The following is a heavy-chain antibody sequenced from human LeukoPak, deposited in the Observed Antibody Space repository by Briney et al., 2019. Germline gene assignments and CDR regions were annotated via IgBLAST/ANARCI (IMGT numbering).Heavy chain of an antibody. V-gene: IGHV3-49*04. D-gene: IGHD3-16*01. CDR2: IRSKAYGGTT. CDR1: GFTSGDYA. Sequence: PGRTLRLSCTASGFTSGDYAVSWVGQAPRPELEWVGFIRSKAYGGTTEYDESVKGKFTISRDDYKSIAYLQMNSLKTEDSAVYYCNRYWGRGTQRGSDYWGQGTLVTVSS. J-gene: IGHJ4*02. CDR3: NRYWGRGTQRGSDY.